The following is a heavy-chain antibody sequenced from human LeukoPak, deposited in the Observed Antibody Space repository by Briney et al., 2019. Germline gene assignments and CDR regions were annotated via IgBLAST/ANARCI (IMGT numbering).Heavy chain of an antibody. J-gene: IGHJ3*02. V-gene: IGHV4-59*08. Sequence: PSETLSLTCTVSGGSISSYCWSWIRQPPGKGLEWIGYIYYSGSTNYNPSLKSRVTISVDTSKNQFSLKLSSVTAADTAVYYCTRQNAVSAGYAYDIWGQGTMVTVSS. CDR2: IYYSGST. CDR3: TRQNAVSAGYAYDI. D-gene: IGHD1-1*01. CDR1: GGSISSYC.